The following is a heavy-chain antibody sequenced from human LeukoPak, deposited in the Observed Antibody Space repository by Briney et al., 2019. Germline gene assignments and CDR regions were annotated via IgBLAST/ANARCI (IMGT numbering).Heavy chain of an antibody. Sequence: AASVKVSCKASGYTFTSYDINWVRQATGQGLEWMGWMNPNSGNTGYAQKFQGRVTITRNTSISTAYMELSSLRSEDTAVYYCANGGGAYDVIDYWGQGTPVTVSS. D-gene: IGHD3-16*01. CDR3: ANGGGAYDVIDY. CDR1: GYTFTSYD. CDR2: MNPNSGNT. J-gene: IGHJ4*02. V-gene: IGHV1-8*03.